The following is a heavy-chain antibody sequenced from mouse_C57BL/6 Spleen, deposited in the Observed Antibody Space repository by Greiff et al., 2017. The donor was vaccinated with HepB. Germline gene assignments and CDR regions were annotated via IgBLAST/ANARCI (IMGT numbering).Heavy chain of an antibody. CDR2: INYDGSST. V-gene: IGHV5-16*01. CDR3: ARDEGTGYFDY. CDR1: GFTFSDYY. Sequence: EVQLVESEGGLVQPGSSMKLSCTASGFTFSDYYMAWVRQVPEKGLEWVANINYDGSSTYYLDSLKSRFIISRDNAKNILYLQMSSLKSEDTATYYCARDEGTGYFDYWGQGTTLTVSS. D-gene: IGHD4-1*01. J-gene: IGHJ2*01.